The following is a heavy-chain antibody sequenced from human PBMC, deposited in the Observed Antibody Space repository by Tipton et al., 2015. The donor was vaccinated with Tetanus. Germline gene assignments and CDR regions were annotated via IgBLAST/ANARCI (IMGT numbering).Heavy chain of an antibody. CDR3: ARDSPDILLVPAV. CDR1: GFTFSNHA. D-gene: IGHD2-2*01. CDR2: ISISGDST. V-gene: IGHV3-23*01. Sequence: GSLRLSCAASGFTFSNHAMTWVRQAPGKGLEWVSAISISGDSTYYADSVKGRFTISRDNAKNTLYLQMNSLRAEDTAVYYCARDSPDILLVPAVWGQGTLVTVSS. J-gene: IGHJ4*02.